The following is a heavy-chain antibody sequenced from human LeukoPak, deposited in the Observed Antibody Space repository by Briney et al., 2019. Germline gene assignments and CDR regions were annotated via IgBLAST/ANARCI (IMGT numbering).Heavy chain of an antibody. CDR2: IYTSGST. CDR1: GGSISSGSYY. Sequence: SETLSLTCTVSGGSISSGSYYWSWIRQPAGKGLEWIGRIYTSGSTNYNPSPKSRVTISVDTSKNQFSLKLSSVTAADTAVYYCARDGGSIAAAGTAWGQGTLVTVSS. CDR3: ARDGGSIAAAGTA. J-gene: IGHJ5*02. D-gene: IGHD6-13*01. V-gene: IGHV4-61*02.